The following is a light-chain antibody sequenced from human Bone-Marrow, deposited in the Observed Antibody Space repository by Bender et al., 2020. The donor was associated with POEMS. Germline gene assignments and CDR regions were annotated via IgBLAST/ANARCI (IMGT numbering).Light chain of an antibody. CDR3: QAWDNNLAV. CDR1: KLGNKY. Sequence: VLTQPPSVSGAPGQRVTITCSGDKLGNKYTCWYQQKAGQSPVLVIYQDNKRPSGIPERFSGSSSGNTATLTISGTQAMDEAAYYCQAWDNNLAVFGGGTQLTVL. J-gene: IGLJ7*01. V-gene: IGLV3-1*01. CDR2: QDN.